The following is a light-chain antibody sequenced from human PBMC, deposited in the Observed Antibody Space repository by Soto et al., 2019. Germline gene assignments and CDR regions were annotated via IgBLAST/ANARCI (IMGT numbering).Light chain of an antibody. Sequence: EIVLTQSQATLSLSPGERATLSCRASQSVSSYLAGYQQKPGQAPRLLIYDASTRATGIPARFSGSGSGTDFTLTISSLEPEAFAVYYCHQRSNWRSINFGQGTRLEIK. CDR3: HQRSNWRSIN. V-gene: IGKV3-11*01. CDR1: QSVSSY. J-gene: IGKJ5*01. CDR2: DAS.